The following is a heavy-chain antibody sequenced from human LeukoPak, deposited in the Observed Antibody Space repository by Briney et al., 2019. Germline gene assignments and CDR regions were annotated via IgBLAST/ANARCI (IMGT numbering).Heavy chain of an antibody. V-gene: IGHV4-39*01. CDR1: GGSISSSSYY. CDR3: ARGGYRPKRFDY. Sequence: PSETLSLTCTVSGGSISSSSYYWGWIRQPPGKGLEWIGNIYYSGSTYYNPSLKSRVTISVDTSKNQFSLKLSSVTAADTAVYYCARGGYRPKRFDYWGQGTLVTVSS. D-gene: IGHD3-16*02. CDR2: IYYSGST. J-gene: IGHJ4*02.